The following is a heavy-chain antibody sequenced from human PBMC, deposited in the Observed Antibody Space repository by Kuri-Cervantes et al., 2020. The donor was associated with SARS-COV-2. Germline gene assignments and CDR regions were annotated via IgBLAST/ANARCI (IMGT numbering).Heavy chain of an antibody. CDR2: IWYDGSNK. J-gene: IGHJ6*02. CDR3: ARAEKRTIFGVVNYYYYGMDV. Sequence: GGSLRLSCAAAGFTFSSYGMHWVRQAPGKGLEWVGVIWYDGSNKYYADSVKGRFTISRDNSKNTLYLQMNSLRAEDTAVYYCARAEKRTIFGVVNYYYYGMDVWGQGTTVTDSS. D-gene: IGHD3-3*01. V-gene: IGHV3-33*08. CDR1: GFTFSSYG.